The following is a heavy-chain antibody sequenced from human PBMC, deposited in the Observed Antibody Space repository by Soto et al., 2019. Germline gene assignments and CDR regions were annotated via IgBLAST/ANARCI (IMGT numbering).Heavy chain of an antibody. CDR1: GYSFTSYW. D-gene: IGHD3-3*01. CDR2: IDPSDSYT. CDR3: ARVGDFWSGSHY. J-gene: IGHJ4*02. Sequence: GESLKISCKGSGYSFTSYWISWVRQMPGKGLEWMGRIDPSDSYTNYSASFQGHVTISADKSISTAYLQWSSLKPSDTAMYYCARVGDFWSGSHYWGQGTLVTVSS. V-gene: IGHV5-10-1*01.